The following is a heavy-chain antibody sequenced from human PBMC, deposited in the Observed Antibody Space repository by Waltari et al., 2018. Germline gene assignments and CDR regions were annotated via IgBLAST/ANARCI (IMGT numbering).Heavy chain of an antibody. J-gene: IGHJ4*02. D-gene: IGHD3-9*01. CDR1: GGSISSYY. CDR3: ARGTSYYDILTGYYMGAPFDY. V-gene: IGHV4-59*01. CDR2: IYYSGST. Sequence: QVQLQESGPGLVKPSETLSLTCTVSGGSISSYYWSWIRQPPGKGLEWIGYIYYSGSTNYNPPLKSRVTISVDTSKNQFSLKLSSVTAADTAVYYCARGTSYYDILTGYYMGAPFDYWGQGTLVTVSS.